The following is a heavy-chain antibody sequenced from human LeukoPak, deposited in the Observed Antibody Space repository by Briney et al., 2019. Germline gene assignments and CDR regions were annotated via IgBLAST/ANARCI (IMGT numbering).Heavy chain of an antibody. V-gene: IGHV3-48*02. CDR2: ISSSSSTT. CDR3: VRLYYYDSSGYYGVFDY. D-gene: IGHD3-22*01. J-gene: IGHJ4*02. CDR1: GFTFSSYS. Sequence: GGSLRLSCAASGFTFSSYSMNWVRQAPGKGLEWASFISSSSSTTYYADSVKGRFTISRDNAKNSLYLQMSSLRDEDTAVYYCVRLYYYDSSGYYGVFDYWCQGTLVTVSS.